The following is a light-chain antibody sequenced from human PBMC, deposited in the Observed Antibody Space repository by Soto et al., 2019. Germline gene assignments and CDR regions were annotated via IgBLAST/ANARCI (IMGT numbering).Light chain of an antibody. CDR2: GAS. CDR3: QQYNNWPPLT. J-gene: IGKJ4*01. V-gene: IGKV3-15*01. CDR1: QSVSDN. Sequence: EIVLTQSPATLSVSPGERATLSCRASQSVSDNLAWYQQKPGQAPRHLIYGASTRATGIPARFSGSGSGTEFTPTISSLQSEDFAVYYCQQYNNWPPLTFGGGTKVEIK.